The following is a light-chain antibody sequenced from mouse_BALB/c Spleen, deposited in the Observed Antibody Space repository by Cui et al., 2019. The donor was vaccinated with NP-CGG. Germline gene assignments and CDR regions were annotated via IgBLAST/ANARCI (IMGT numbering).Light chain of an antibody. J-gene: IGLJ1*01. CDR2: GTN. CDR3: ALWYSNHWV. V-gene: IGLV1*01. Sequence: QAVVPQESAPTTSPGETVTLTCRSSTGAVITSNYANWVQEKPDHLFTGLIGGTNNRAPGVPARFSGSLIGDKAALTITGAQTEDEAIYFCALWYSNHWVFGGGTKLTVL. CDR1: TGAVITSNY.